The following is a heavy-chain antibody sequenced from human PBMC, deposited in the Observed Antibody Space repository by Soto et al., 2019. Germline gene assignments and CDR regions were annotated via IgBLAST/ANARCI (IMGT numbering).Heavy chain of an antibody. CDR3: AKDYDFWSGYNWFDP. J-gene: IGHJ5*02. CDR1: GFTFSSYA. V-gene: IGHV3-30-3*01. D-gene: IGHD3-3*01. Sequence: GGSLRLSCAASGFTFSSYAMHWVRQAPGKGLEWVSVISDGGSNTYYADSVKGRFTISRDNSKNTLYLQMNSLRAEDTAVYYCAKDYDFWSGYNWFDPWGQGTLVTVSS. CDR2: ISDGGSNT.